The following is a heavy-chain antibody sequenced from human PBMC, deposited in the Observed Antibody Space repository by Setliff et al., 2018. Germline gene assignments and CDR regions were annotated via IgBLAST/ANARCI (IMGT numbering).Heavy chain of an antibody. CDR3: ASLNWNHLYYYMDV. CDR2: IIPIFGTA. D-gene: IGHD1-1*01. Sequence: GASVKVSCKASGGTFSSYAISWVRQAPGQGLEWMGRIIPIFGTANYAQKFQGRVTITADKSTSTAYMELSSLRSEDTAVYYCASLNWNHLYYYMDVWGKGTTVTVS. J-gene: IGHJ6*03. CDR1: GGTFSSYA. V-gene: IGHV1-69*06.